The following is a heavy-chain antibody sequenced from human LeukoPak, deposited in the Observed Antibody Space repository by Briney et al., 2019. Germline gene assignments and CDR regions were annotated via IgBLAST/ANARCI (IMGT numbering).Heavy chain of an antibody. V-gene: IGHV1-3*01. D-gene: IGHD3-10*01. CDR3: ASYGSGSYYGFDY. CDR2: INPYNGDT. Sequence: ASVKVSCKASGYTFINYAIHWVRQAPGQRLEWMGWINPYNGDTEYSQKLQGRVTITKDTSASTAYMDLSTLRSEDTAVYYCASYGSGSYYGFDYWGQGTLVTVSS. J-gene: IGHJ4*02. CDR1: GYTFINYA.